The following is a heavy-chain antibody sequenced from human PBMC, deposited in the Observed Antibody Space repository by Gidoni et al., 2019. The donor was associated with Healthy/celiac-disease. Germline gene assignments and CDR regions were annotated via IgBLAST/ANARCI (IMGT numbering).Heavy chain of an antibody. CDR1: GYTFTSYY. V-gene: IGHV1-46*01. CDR2: INPSGGGT. Sequence: QVQLVQSGAEVKKPGASVKVSCKASGYTFTSYYIHWVRQAPGQGLEWMGIINPSGGGTRDAQKFQGRVTMTRDTSTTTVYMELSSLKSEDTAVYYGARDLHSGSYSVGYFDYWGQGTLVTVSS. J-gene: IGHJ4*02. CDR3: ARDLHSGSYSVGYFDY. D-gene: IGHD1-26*01.